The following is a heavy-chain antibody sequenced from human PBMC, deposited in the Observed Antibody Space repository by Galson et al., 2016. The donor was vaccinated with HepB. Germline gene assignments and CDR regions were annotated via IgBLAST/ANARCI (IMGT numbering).Heavy chain of an antibody. CDR3: ARVLFGSGSYWCLDV. CDR2: ISSNGATI. Sequence: SLRLSSAASGFTFSRYEMNWVRQAPGKGLEWVSYISSNGATIYYADSVKVRFTLTRDNAKNSLYLQMNSLRDEDTAVYFCARVLFGSGSYWCLDVWGRGTTVTVSS. CDR1: GFTFSRYE. V-gene: IGHV3-48*03. J-gene: IGHJ6*02. D-gene: IGHD3-10*01.